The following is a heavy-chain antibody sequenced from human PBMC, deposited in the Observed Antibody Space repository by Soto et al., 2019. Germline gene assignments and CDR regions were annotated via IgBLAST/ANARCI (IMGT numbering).Heavy chain of an antibody. D-gene: IGHD3-16*02. V-gene: IGHV6-1*01. CDR3: ARERRTGSYRNYYYGMDV. CDR1: GDSVSSNSAA. Sequence: SQTLSLTCVISGDSVSSNSAAWNWIRQSPSRGLEWLGRTYYRSKWYNDYAVSVKSRITINPDTSKNQFSLQLNSVTPEDTAVYYCARERRTGSYRNYYYGMDVWGQGTTVTVSS. J-gene: IGHJ6*02. CDR2: TYYRSKWYN.